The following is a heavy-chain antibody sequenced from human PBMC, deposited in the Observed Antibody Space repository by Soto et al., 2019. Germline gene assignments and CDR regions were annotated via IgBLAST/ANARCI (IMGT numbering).Heavy chain of an antibody. Sequence: QVQLVQSGAEVKKPGSSVKVSCKASGGTFSSYAISWVRQAPGQGLEWMGGTIPIFGTANYAQKFQGRVTITADESTSTAYMELSSLRSEDTAVYYCARGIGDILTGYTNWFDPWGQGTLVTVSS. J-gene: IGHJ5*02. D-gene: IGHD3-9*01. CDR2: TIPIFGTA. CDR1: GGTFSSYA. CDR3: ARGIGDILTGYTNWFDP. V-gene: IGHV1-69*01.